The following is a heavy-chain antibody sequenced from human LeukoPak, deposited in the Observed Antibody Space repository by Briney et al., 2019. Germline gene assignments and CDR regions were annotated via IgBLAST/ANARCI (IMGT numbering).Heavy chain of an antibody. CDR2: IGTAGNT. CDR1: GFTFSSHD. J-gene: IGHJ4*02. CDR3: ARSKSYSSGWTDFDW. D-gene: IGHD6-19*01. Sequence: GGSLRLSCAASGFTFSSHDMHWVRQPTGKGLEWVSVIGTAGNTYYPDSVKGRFTISRGNARNSLLLQMDNLRAEDTAVYYCARSKSYSSGWTDFDWWGQGTLVTVSS. V-gene: IGHV3-13*01.